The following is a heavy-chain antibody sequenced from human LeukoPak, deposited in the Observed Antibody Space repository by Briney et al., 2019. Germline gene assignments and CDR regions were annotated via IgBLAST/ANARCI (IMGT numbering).Heavy chain of an antibody. CDR1: GYTFTSYG. D-gene: IGHD1-1*01. Sequence: ASVKVSCKASGYTFTSYGISWVRQAPGQGLEWMGWISAYNGNTNYAQKLQGRVTMTTDTSTSTAYMELRSLRSDDTAVYYCARRNWNDVYYGMDVWGQGTTVTVSS. CDR2: ISAYNGNT. CDR3: ARRNWNDVYYGMDV. V-gene: IGHV1-18*01. J-gene: IGHJ6*02.